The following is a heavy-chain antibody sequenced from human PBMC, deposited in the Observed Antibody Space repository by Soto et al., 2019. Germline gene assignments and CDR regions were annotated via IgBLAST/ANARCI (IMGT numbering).Heavy chain of an antibody. Sequence: EVQLLESGGGLVQPGGSLRLSCAASGFTFSSYAMSWVRQAPGKGLEWVSAISGSGGSTYYADSVKGRFTISRDNSKNTLYLKINSLRAEDTAVYYCARQVGIFELMDLWGQGTTVTVSS. D-gene: IGHD3-3*01. CDR1: GFTFSSYA. J-gene: IGHJ6*02. V-gene: IGHV3-23*01. CDR3: ARQVGIFELMDL. CDR2: ISGSGGST.